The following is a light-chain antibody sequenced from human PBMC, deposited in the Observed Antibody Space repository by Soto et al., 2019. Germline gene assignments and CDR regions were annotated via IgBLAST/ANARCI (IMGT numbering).Light chain of an antibody. CDR3: SSYAGSNNYVV. J-gene: IGLJ2*01. CDR2: GVS. Sequence: QSALTQPPSASGSPEQSVSISCTGTSSDIGAYNFVSWYQQHPGKAPRLMIYGVSKRPSGVPDRFSGSKSGNTASLTVSGLQAEDEADYYCSSYAGSNNYVVFGGGTKLTVL. CDR1: SSDIGAYNF. V-gene: IGLV2-8*01.